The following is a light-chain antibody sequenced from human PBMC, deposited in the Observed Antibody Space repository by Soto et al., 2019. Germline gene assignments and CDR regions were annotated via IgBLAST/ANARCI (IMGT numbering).Light chain of an antibody. Sequence: AIQMTQSPSSLSASVGDRVTITCRASQDIRNDLGWYQEKVGQAPKLLIYAASKLQSGVPSRFSGSGSGTDFTLTISSLQTEDFATYYCLQDYNYPWTLGQGTKVEI. J-gene: IGKJ1*01. V-gene: IGKV1-6*01. CDR1: QDIRND. CDR3: LQDYNYPWT. CDR2: AAS.